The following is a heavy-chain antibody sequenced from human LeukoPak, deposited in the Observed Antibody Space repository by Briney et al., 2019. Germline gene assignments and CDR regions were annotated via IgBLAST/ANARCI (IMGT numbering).Heavy chain of an antibody. V-gene: IGHV3-20*04. CDR3: ARAQTYGDSRLLLDY. CDR2: INWNGGST. D-gene: IGHD4-17*01. Sequence: GGSLRLSCAASGFTFSDYYMSWIRQAPGKGLEWVSGINWNGGSTGYADSVEGRFTIFRDNAKNSQYLQMNSLRVEDTALYYCARAQTYGDSRLLLDYWGQGTLVPVSS. J-gene: IGHJ4*02. CDR1: GFTFSDYY.